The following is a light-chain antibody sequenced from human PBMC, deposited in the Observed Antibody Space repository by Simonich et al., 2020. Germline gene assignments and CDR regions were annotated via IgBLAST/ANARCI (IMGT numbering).Light chain of an antibody. CDR3: QQYGSSPGT. V-gene: IGKV3D-20*01. J-gene: IGKJ1*01. CDR2: DAS. Sequence: EIVLPQSPGTLSLSPGERATPSCRASQSVSSSYGAWYHQKPGLAPRLLIYDASSRATGIPDRFSGSGSGTDFTLTISRLEPEDFAVYYCQQYGSSPGTFGQGTKVEIK. CDR1: QSVSSSY.